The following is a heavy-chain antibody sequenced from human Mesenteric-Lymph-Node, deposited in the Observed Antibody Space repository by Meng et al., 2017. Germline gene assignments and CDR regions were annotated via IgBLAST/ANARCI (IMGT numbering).Heavy chain of an antibody. Sequence: ASVQVSCKASGYSFTNYHMHWVRQAPGQGLEWMGLVNPSGDSTSYAQKFQGRVTMSRDTSTSTVYMELSSLRSDDTAVYYCARGGITMVRGVKGYYYYGMDVWGQGTTVTVSS. CDR2: VNPSGDST. V-gene: IGHV1-46*01. D-gene: IGHD3-10*01. CDR3: ARGGITMVRGVKGYYYYGMDV. CDR1: GYSFTNYH. J-gene: IGHJ6*02.